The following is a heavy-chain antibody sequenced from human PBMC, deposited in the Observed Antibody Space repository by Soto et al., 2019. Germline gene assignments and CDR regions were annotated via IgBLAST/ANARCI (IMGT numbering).Heavy chain of an antibody. V-gene: IGHV3-74*01. J-gene: IGHJ4*02. Sequence: EVQLVESGGGLVQPGKSLRLSCAASGFTFSSYWMHWVRQAPGKGLVWVSRINSDGSSTSYAGSVKGRFTISRDNAKNTLYLQMNSLRAEDTDVYYCVRTSLVLAAATREDYWGQGTLVTVSS. CDR3: VRTSLVLAAATREDY. CDR2: INSDGSST. CDR1: GFTFSSYW. D-gene: IGHD2-15*01.